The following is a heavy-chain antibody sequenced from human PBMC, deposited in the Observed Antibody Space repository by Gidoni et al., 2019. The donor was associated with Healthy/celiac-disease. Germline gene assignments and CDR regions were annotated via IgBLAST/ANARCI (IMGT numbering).Heavy chain of an antibody. V-gene: IGHV4-30-4*01. CDR3: ARGGEGEGYSSSWFRFDY. J-gene: IGHJ4*02. Sequence: QVQLQESGPGLVKPSQTLSLTCTVSGGSISSGDYYWSWIRQPPGKGLEWIGYIYYSGSTYYNPSLKSRVTISVDTSKNQFSLKLSSVTAADTAVYYCARGGEGEGYSSSWFRFDYWGQGTLVTVSS. D-gene: IGHD6-13*01. CDR1: GGSISSGDYY. CDR2: IYYSGST.